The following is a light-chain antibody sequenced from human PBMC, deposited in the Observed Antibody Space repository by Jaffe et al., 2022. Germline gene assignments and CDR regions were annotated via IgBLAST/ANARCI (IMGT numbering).Light chain of an antibody. CDR3: SSYAGSYTFVV. J-gene: IGLJ2*01. CDR1: SSDVGGYNY. CDR2: DVT. V-gene: IGLV2-11*01. Sequence: QSALTQPRSVSGSPGQSVTISCTGTSSDVGGYNYVSWYQQHPGKAPKFMIYDVTKRPSGVPDRFSGSKSGNTASLTISGLQAEDEADYYCSSYAGSYTFVVFGGGTKLTVL.